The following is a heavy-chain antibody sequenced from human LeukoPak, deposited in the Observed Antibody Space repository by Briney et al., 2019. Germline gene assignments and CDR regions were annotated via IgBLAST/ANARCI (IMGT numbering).Heavy chain of an antibody. CDR2: ISYQGSNK. D-gene: IGHD6-19*01. Sequence: GGSLRLSCAASGFTFNIYTMHWVRQAPGRGLEWVALISYQGSNKYYTYSVKGRFTISRDNSENTLYLQMNSLRAEDTAVYYCAKEITRPNRAVAGLNYWGQGTLVTVSS. V-gene: IGHV3-30-3*01. CDR1: GFTFNIYT. CDR3: AKEITRPNRAVAGLNY. J-gene: IGHJ4*02.